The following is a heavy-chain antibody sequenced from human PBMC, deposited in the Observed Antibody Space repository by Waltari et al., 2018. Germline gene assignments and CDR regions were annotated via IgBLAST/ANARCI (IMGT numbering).Heavy chain of an antibody. V-gene: IGHV1-3*01. D-gene: IGHD6-13*01. Sequence: QVQLVQSGAAVKKPGASVKVSCKASGYTFTSYAMHWVRQAPGQRREWMGWINAVNGNTKYSQKFQGRVTMTRDTSASTAYMELSSLRSEDTAVYDCARDWVYGYSSSWNFDYWGQGTLVTVSS. CDR1: GYTFTSYA. J-gene: IGHJ4*02. CDR3: ARDWVYGYSSSWNFDY. CDR2: INAVNGNT.